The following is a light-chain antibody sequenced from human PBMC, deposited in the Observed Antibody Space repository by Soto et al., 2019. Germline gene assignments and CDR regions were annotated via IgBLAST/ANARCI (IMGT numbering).Light chain of an antibody. V-gene: IGKV1D-16*01. CDR3: QQYNAYPLT. J-gene: IGKJ4*01. Sequence: DIQLTQSPSSLTASVGDRVTITCRASQGVGTWLAWYQQKPEKSPKSLIYAASNLQDGVPSRSNGGGSETDFTLTIASLQPADVATYFCQQYNAYPLTFGGGTRVGI. CDR1: QGVGTW. CDR2: AAS.